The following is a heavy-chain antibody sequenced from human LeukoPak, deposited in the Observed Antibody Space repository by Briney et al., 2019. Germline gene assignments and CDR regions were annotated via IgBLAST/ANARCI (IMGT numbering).Heavy chain of an antibody. D-gene: IGHD2-15*01. Sequence: ASVKVSCKASGYTFTGYYMHWVRQAPGQGLEWMGWINPNSGGTNYAQKFQGRVTMTRDTSISTACMELSRLRSDDTAVYYCASDLVGGSVDGFDYWGQGTLVTVSS. CDR1: GYTFTGYY. J-gene: IGHJ4*02. V-gene: IGHV1-2*02. CDR3: ASDLVGGSVDGFDY. CDR2: INPNSGGT.